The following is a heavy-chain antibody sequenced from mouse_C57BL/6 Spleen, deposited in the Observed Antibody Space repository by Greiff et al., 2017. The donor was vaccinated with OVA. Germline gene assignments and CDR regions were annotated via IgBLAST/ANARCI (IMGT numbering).Heavy chain of an antibody. J-gene: IGHJ3*01. Sequence: QVQLQQPGAELVMPGASVKLSCKASGYTFTSYWMHWVKQRPGQGLEWIGEIDPSDSYTNYNQKLKGKFTLTVDKSSITAYMQISSLTSEDSAVDYCEIITTVVAPFAYWGQGTLVTVSA. CDR1: GYTFTSYW. CDR2: IDPSDSYT. CDR3: EIITTVVAPFAY. V-gene: IGHV1-69*01. D-gene: IGHD1-1*01.